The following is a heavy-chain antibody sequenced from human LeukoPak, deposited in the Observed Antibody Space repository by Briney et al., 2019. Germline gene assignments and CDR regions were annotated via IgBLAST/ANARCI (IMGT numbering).Heavy chain of an antibody. CDR1: GFTFSSYS. Sequence: PGGSLRLSCAASGFTFSSYSMNWVRQAPGKGLEWVSSISSSSSYIYYADSVKGRFTISRDNAKNSLYLQMNSLRAEDTAVYYCARAKQAYYDILAESSHLDYWGQGTLVTVSS. V-gene: IGHV3-21*01. CDR3: ARAKQAYYDILAESSHLDY. J-gene: IGHJ4*02. CDR2: ISSSSSYI. D-gene: IGHD3-9*01.